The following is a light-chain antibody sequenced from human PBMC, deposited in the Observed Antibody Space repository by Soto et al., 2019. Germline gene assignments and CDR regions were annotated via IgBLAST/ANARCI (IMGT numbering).Light chain of an antibody. CDR1: QNIDNF. J-gene: IGKJ3*01. CDR3: QQRYTLIT. CDR2: DAS. V-gene: IGKV3-11*01. Sequence: EIVLRQSPATLSMSPGERATLSCRASQNIDNFLVWYQQKPGQAPRLLIYDASKRATGIPARFSGSGSGTDFTLTISSLEPEYFAVYYCQQRYTLITVGPGTKVDIK.